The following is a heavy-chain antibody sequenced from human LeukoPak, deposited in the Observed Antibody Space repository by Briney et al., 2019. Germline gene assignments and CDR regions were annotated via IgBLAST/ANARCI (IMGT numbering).Heavy chain of an antibody. J-gene: IGHJ4*02. Sequence: GGSLRLSCAASRFTFSSYAMSWVRQAPGKGLEWVSGIRGSGGSTYYADSVKGRFTISRDNSKNTLYLQMNTLRAEDTAVYYCAKAWADSSTFFDYWGQGTLVTVSS. CDR1: RFTFSSYA. V-gene: IGHV3-23*01. D-gene: IGHD6-13*01. CDR3: AKAWADSSTFFDY. CDR2: IRGSGGST.